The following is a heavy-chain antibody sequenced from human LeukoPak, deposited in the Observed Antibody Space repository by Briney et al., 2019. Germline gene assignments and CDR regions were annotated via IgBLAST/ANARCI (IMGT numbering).Heavy chain of an antibody. CDR1: GFTFSSYA. Sequence: PGGSLRLSCAASGFTFSSYAMSWVRQAPGKGLEWVSAISGSGGSTYYADSVKGRFTISRDNSKNTLYLQMNSLRAEDTAVYYCAKGLYSSGWYMRGADYWGQGTLVTVSS. J-gene: IGHJ4*02. V-gene: IGHV3-23*01. CDR3: AKGLYSSGWYMRGADY. CDR2: ISGSGGST. D-gene: IGHD6-19*01.